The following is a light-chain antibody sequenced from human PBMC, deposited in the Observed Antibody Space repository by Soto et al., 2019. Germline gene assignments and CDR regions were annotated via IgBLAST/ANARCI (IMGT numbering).Light chain of an antibody. V-gene: IGKV1-6*01. CDR1: QGISNE. J-gene: IGKJ1*01. Sequence: IQMTQSPSSLSASVGDRVTITCRASQGISNELGWYQQRPGKAPKVLIYGASNLQRWVPSRFSGSASGTDFTLTISSLQPEDFATYYCLQDYTYPWTFGQGTKVEMK. CDR3: LQDYTYPWT. CDR2: GAS.